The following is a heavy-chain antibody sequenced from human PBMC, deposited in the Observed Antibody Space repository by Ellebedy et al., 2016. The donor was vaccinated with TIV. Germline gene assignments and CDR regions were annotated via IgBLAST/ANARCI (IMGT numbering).Heavy chain of an antibody. Sequence: ASVKVSCKASGFTFTSFGISWVRQAPGQGLEWMGWISIYNGNTNYAQKFQGRVTITADESTSTAYMELSSLRSEDTAVYYCARDGYIYDSSGYYWGQGSLVTVSS. CDR2: ISIYNGNT. CDR1: GFTFTSFG. D-gene: IGHD3-22*01. J-gene: IGHJ4*02. V-gene: IGHV1-18*04. CDR3: ARDGYIYDSSGYY.